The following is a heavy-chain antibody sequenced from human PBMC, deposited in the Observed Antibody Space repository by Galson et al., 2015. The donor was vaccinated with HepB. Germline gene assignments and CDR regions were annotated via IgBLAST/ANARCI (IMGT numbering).Heavy chain of an antibody. CDR1: GYTFTSYY. Sequence: SVKVSCKASGYTFTSYYMHWVRQAPGQGLEWMGIINPSGGSTSYAQKFQGRVTMTRDTSTSTVYMELSSLRSEDTAVYYCASQLGYCSGGSCYPPFDYWGQGTLVTVSS. V-gene: IGHV1-46*01. D-gene: IGHD2-15*01. J-gene: IGHJ4*02. CDR3: ASQLGYCSGGSCYPPFDY. CDR2: INPSGGST.